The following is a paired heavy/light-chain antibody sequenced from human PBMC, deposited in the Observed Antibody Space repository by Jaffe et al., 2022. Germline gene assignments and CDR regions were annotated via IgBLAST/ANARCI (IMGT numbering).Light chain of an antibody. Sequence: DIVMTQSPDSLAVSLGERATINCKSSQSVLYSSNNKNYLAWYQQKPGQPPKLLIYWASTRESGVPDRFSGSGSGTDFTLTISSLQAEDVAVYYCQQYYSTPPITFGPGTKVDIK. CDR3: QQYYSTPPIT. V-gene: IGKV4-1*01. CDR1: QSVLYSSNNKNY. J-gene: IGKJ3*01. CDR2: WAS.
Heavy chain of an antibody. CDR2: IIPIFGTA. CDR1: GGTFSSYA. J-gene: IGHJ6*03. V-gene: IGHV1-69*01. CDR3: ARTPRIYDFWSGYYTGDKAYYYYYMDV. Sequence: QVQLVQSGAEVKKPGSSVKVSCKASGGTFSSYAISWVRQAPGQGLEWMGGIIPIFGTANYAQKFQGRVTITADESTSTAYMELSSLRSEDTAVYYCARTPRIYDFWSGYYTGDKAYYYYYMDVWGKGTTVTVSS. D-gene: IGHD3-3*01.